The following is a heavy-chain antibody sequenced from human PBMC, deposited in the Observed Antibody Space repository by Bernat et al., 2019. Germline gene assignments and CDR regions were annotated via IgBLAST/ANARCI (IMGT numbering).Heavy chain of an antibody. CDR2: ISESGSST. V-gene: IGHV3-23*04. D-gene: IGHD1-26*01. J-gene: IGHJ4*02. Sequence: EVQLVESGGGLVKPGGSLRLSCAASGFSFSINAMSWVRQAPGRGLEWVSSISESGSSTFYADSVKGRFTISRDNSKNTLYLQMNSLRAEDTAVYYCAKDDVVGARAGFDYWGQGTLVTVSS. CDR1: GFSFSINA. CDR3: AKDDVVGARAGFDY.